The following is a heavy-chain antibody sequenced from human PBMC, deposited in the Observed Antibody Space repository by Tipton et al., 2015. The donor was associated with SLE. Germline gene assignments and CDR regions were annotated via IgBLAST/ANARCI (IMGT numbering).Heavy chain of an antibody. CDR3: ARHRGIVGATTDY. CDR2: FYYSGST. V-gene: IGHV4-59*08. D-gene: IGHD1-26*01. J-gene: IGHJ4*02. CDR1: GGSISSYY. Sequence: TLSLTCTVSGGSISSYYWSWIRRPPGKGLEWIGYFYYSGSTNYNPPLKSRVTISVDTSKNQFSLKLSSVIAADTAVYYCARHRGIVGATTDYWGQGTLVTVSS.